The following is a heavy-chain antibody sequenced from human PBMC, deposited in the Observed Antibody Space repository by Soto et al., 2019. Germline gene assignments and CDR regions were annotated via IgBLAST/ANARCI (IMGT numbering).Heavy chain of an antibody. CDR1: GGTFNKYA. Sequence: QVQLVQSGAEVKKPGSSVKVSCKASGGTFNKYAIDWVRQAPGQGLEWMGGIIPLVGTANYAQKFQGRVTITADEATSTAYMELSSMRSEDTAVYYCARQFDYDTSGYYYAYWGQGTLVTVSS. D-gene: IGHD3-22*01. V-gene: IGHV1-69*01. CDR3: ARQFDYDTSGYYYAY. CDR2: IIPLVGTA. J-gene: IGHJ4*02.